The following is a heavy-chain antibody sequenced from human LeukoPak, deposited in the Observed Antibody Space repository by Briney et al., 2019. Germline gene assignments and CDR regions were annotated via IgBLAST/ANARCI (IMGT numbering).Heavy chain of an antibody. D-gene: IGHD3-10*01. CDR2: ISSGSNHI. Sequence: GGSLRLSCEASGFTFNRYRMNWFRQAPGKGLEWVSSISSGSNHIYYADSVKGRFTISRDNAKNSLYLQMNSLRAEDTAVYYCARSNYYGSGSYYWGQGTLVTVSS. CDR3: ARSNYYGSGSYY. J-gene: IGHJ4*02. CDR1: GFTFNRYR. V-gene: IGHV3-21*01.